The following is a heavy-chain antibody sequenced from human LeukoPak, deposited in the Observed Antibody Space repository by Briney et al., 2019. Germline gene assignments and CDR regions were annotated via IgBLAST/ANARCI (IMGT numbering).Heavy chain of an antibody. CDR3: ARRWYGDYRVYFDY. CDR1: GGSISSSSYY. V-gene: IGHV4-39*01. J-gene: IGHJ4*02. CDR2: IYYSGST. D-gene: IGHD4-17*01. Sequence: SETLSLTCTVSGGSISSSSYYWGWIRQPPGKGLEWIGSIYYSGSTYYNPSLKSRVTISVDTSKNQFSLKLSSVTAADTAVYYCARRWYGDYRVYFDYWGQGTLVTVSS.